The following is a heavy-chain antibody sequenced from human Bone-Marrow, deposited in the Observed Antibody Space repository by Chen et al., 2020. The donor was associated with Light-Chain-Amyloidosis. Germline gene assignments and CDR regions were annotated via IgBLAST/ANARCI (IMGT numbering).Heavy chain of an antibody. D-gene: IGHD5-12*01. CDR1: GFAVGTNH. CDR3: ARGGPLRRMDV. Sequence: VQVVESGGDLIQPGGSLRLSCAASGFAVGTNHMSWVRPPPGEGAEGTTHWSWLLQPPVKGFELISVVDVGGKIAYSYSVKGRLTISRDKSNNTVDLQMNSLRAVDTSVYYGARGGPLRRMDVWGQGTTFAVSS. CDR2: VDVGGKI. J-gene: IGHJ6*02. V-gene: IGHV3-53*01.